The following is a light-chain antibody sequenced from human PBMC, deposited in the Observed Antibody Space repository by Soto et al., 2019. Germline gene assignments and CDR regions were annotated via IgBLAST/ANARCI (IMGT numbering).Light chain of an antibody. CDR2: GAS. CDR3: QQYNNWPPRIT. J-gene: IGKJ5*01. CDR1: QGISTN. Sequence: IVMTQSPVTLSVSPWDRATLSWCATQGISTNLAWYQQKPGQAPRLLIYGASSRATGVPGRFSGSGSGTEFTLNISSLQSEDFAIYYCQQYNNWPPRITFGQGTRLEIK. V-gene: IGKV3-15*01.